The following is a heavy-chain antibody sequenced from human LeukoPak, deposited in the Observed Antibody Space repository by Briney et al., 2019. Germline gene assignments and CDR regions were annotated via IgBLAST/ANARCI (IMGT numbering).Heavy chain of an antibody. D-gene: IGHD2-21*02. Sequence: GGSLGLSCAASGFTFSSYAMHWVRQAPGKGLEWVAVISYDGSNKYYADSVKGRFTISRDNSKNTLYLQMNSLRAEDTAVYYCVRAPMTSRDYWGQGTLVTVSS. CDR2: ISYDGSNK. J-gene: IGHJ4*02. CDR3: VRAPMTSRDY. CDR1: GFTFSSYA. V-gene: IGHV3-30*04.